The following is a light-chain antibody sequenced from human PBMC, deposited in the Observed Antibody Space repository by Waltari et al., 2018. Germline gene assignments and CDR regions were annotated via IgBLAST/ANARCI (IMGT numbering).Light chain of an antibody. CDR1: SGHSGSA. Sequence: QLVLTQSPSASLGASVKLTCSLSSGHSGSAIAWHQQQPQKGPRFLMKVNSDGSHRKGAGIPDRFSGASSGGERYLAISSLQSEDEADYYCQTGGHGFWVFGGGTKLTVL. CDR2: VNSDGSH. CDR3: QTGGHGFWV. V-gene: IGLV4-69*01. J-gene: IGLJ3*02.